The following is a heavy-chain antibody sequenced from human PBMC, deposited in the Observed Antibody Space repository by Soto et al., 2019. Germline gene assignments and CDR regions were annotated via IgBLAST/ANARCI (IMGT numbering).Heavy chain of an antibody. CDR2: IYHSGST. CDR1: GGSISSSNW. CDR3: ARGVYTQYFQH. Sequence: SETLSLTCAVSGGSISSSNWWSWVRQPLGKGLEWIGEIYHSGSTNYNPSLKSRVTISVDTSKNQFSLKLSSVTAADTAVYYCARGVYTQYFQHWGQGTLVTVSS. D-gene: IGHD3-16*01. V-gene: IGHV4-4*02. J-gene: IGHJ1*01.